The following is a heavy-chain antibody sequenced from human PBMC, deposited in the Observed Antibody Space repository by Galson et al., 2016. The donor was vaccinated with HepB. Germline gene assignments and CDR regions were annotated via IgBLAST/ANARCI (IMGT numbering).Heavy chain of an antibody. CDR3: AGVHLGSNWSNNWFDP. D-gene: IGHD6-13*01. CDR1: GGSISSGDYY. J-gene: IGHJ5*02. V-gene: IGHV4-30-4*01. Sequence: TLSLTCTVSGGSISSGDYYWSWIRQPPGKGLEWIGYFYYSGTTYYNPSLKSRSTISVDTSKNQFSLKLSSVTAADTAVYYCAGVHLGSNWSNNWFDPWGQGTLVTVSS. CDR2: FYYSGTT.